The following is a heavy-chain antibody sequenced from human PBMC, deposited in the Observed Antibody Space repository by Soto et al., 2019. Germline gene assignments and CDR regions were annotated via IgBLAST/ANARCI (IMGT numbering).Heavy chain of an antibody. V-gene: IGHV4-31*03. CDR2: IYYSGST. Sequence: SETLSLTYTDSGGSISSGGYYWSWIRQHPGKGLEWIGYIYYSGSTYYNPSLKSRVTISVDTSKNQFSLKLSSVTAADTAVYYCARDPVKKGNYYYYGMDVWGQGTTVTVSS. CDR3: ARDPVKKGNYYYYGMDV. J-gene: IGHJ6*02. D-gene: IGHD6-19*01. CDR1: GGSISSGGYY.